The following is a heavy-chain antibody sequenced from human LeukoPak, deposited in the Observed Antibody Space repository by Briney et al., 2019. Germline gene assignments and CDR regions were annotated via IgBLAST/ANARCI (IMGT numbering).Heavy chain of an antibody. CDR1: GGSISSNY. CDR3: ARHGTWNLDY. CDR2: IYSSGSA. Sequence: SETLSLTCTVSGGSISSNYWSWIRQPPGKGLEWNGYIYSSGSATYNPSLRSRVTISVDTSKNEFSLRLSSVTAADTAVYYCARHGTWNLDYWGQGTLVTVSS. V-gene: IGHV4-59*08. D-gene: IGHD1-1*01. J-gene: IGHJ4*02.